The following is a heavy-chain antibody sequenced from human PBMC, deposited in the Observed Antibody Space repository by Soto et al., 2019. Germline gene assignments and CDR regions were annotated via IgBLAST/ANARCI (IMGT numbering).Heavy chain of an antibody. J-gene: IGHJ4*02. CDR3: VKDIGPFSNGQRGFES. Sequence: EVQLVESGGGLVQPGRSLRLSCAPSGFTFEDFAMHWVRQGPGKGLEWVAGISWNSGTLGYADSVKGRFVISRDNAKNSLYLQMSSLRPEDTALYYCVKDIGPFSNGQRGFESWGQGTLVTVYS. D-gene: IGHD2-8*01. CDR2: ISWNSGTL. CDR1: GFTFEDFA. V-gene: IGHV3-9*01.